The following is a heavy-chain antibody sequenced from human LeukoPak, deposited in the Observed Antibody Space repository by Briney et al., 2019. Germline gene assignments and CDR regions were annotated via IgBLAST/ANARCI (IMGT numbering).Heavy chain of an antibody. CDR1: GFSFSNYW. V-gene: IGHV3-7*01. CDR3: ARDRWELLSNSYHYCGLDV. D-gene: IGHD2-15*01. Sequence: AGGSLRLSCAASGFSFSNYWMGWVHQAPGKGLACVANIKTDGSETYYVDSVKGRFTISRDNAKNSLFLQMNSLRAEDTAVYYCARDRWELLSNSYHYCGLDVWGQGTTVTVSS. J-gene: IGHJ6*02. CDR2: IKTDGSET.